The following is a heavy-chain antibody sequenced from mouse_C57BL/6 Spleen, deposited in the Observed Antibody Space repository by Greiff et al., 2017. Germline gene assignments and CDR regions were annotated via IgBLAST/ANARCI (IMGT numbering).Heavy chain of an antibody. V-gene: IGHV1-82*01. J-gene: IGHJ1*03. CDR3: ARRMGSSTRYFDV. Sequence: VQGVESGPELVKPGASVKISCKASGYAFSSSWMNWVKQRPGKGLEWIGRIYPGDGDTNYNGKFKGKATLTADKSSSTAYMQLSSLTSEDSAVYFCARRMGSSTRYFDVWGTGTTVTVSS. D-gene: IGHD1-1*01. CDR2: IYPGDGDT. CDR1: GYAFSSSW.